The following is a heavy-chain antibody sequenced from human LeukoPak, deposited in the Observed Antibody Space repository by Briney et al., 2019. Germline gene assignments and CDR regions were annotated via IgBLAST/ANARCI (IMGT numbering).Heavy chain of an antibody. D-gene: IGHD3-10*01. V-gene: IGHV5-51*01. Sequence: GESLKISCKGSGYSFTSYWIGWVRQMPGKGLEWRGIIYPGDSDTRYSPSFQGQVTISADKSISTAYLQWSSLKASDTAMYYCASDYGSGSYSLSGGLRYWGQGTLVTVSS. CDR3: ASDYGSGSYSLSGGLRY. CDR1: GYSFTSYW. CDR2: IYPGDSDT. J-gene: IGHJ4*02.